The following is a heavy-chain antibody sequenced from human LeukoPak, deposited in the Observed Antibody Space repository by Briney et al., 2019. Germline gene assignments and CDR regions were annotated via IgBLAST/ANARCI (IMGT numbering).Heavy chain of an antibody. CDR1: GGSFSGYY. CDR2: INHSGST. V-gene: IGHV4-34*01. CDR3: ARGFHRGYSSGWWINWFDP. D-gene: IGHD6-19*01. J-gene: IGHJ5*02. Sequence: SETLSLTCAVYGGSFSGYYWSWIRQPPGKGLEWIGEINHSGSTNYNPSLKSRVTISVDTSKNQFSLKLSSVTAADTAVYYCARGFHRGYSSGWWINWFDPWGQGTLVTVS.